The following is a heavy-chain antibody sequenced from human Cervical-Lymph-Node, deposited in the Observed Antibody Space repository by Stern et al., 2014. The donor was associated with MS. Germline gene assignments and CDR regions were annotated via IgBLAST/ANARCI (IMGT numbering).Heavy chain of an antibody. J-gene: IGHJ5*02. V-gene: IGHV3-30*18. CDR3: TKGDNWRRLNP. CDR2: ISADGTLK. Sequence: QVQLVESGGGVVQPGRSLRLSCAASGFTFSAYGMHWVRQAPGKGLEWVAVISADGTLKFYGDSVRGRFTISRDNSKNTLFLQMNSLRADDTAVYYCTKGDNWRRLNPWGQGTLVTVSS. CDR1: GFTFSAYG. D-gene: IGHD1-20*01.